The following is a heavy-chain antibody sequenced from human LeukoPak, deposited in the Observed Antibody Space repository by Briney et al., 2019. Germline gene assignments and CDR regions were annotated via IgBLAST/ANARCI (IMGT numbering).Heavy chain of an antibody. CDR3: ARTVPGSYRYFDY. Sequence: SETLSLTCTVSGGSTGSYYWSWIRQPPGKGLEWIGYIYYSGSTNYNPSLKSRVTISVDTSKNQFSLKLSSATAADTAVYYCARTVPGSYRYFDYWGQGTLVTVSS. CDR2: IYYSGST. D-gene: IGHD3-16*02. CDR1: GGSTGSYY. J-gene: IGHJ4*02. V-gene: IGHV4-59*08.